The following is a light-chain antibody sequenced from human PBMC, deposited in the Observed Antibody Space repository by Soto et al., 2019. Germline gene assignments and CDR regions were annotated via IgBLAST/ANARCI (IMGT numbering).Light chain of an antibody. Sequence: IQLTQSPSSLSASVGDRVTITCRASQGISSYLAWYQQKPGKAPKLLIYAASTLESGVPSRFSGCGSVTDCTLSLSSLQPEDFATYYCQQLNSYPFTFGGGTKVEIK. CDR3: QQLNSYPFT. J-gene: IGKJ4*01. V-gene: IGKV1-9*01. CDR2: AAS. CDR1: QGISSY.